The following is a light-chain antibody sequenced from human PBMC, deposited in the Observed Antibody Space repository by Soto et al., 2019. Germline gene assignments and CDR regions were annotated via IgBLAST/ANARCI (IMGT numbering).Light chain of an antibody. Sequence: AIQMTQSPSSLSASVGDRVTITCRASQDIRNDLGWYQQKPGKSPKLLIYGASNLHRGVPSRFSGSGSGTDLNLTISSLQTDDFAAYYCLHDDNYPRTFGQGTKVDFK. CDR1: QDIRND. CDR2: GAS. J-gene: IGKJ1*01. V-gene: IGKV1-6*01. CDR3: LHDDNYPRT.